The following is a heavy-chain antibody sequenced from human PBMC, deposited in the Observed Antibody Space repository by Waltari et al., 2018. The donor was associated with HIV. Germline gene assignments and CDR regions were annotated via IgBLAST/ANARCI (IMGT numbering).Heavy chain of an antibody. J-gene: IGHJ3*02. V-gene: IGHV4-4*07. D-gene: IGHD5-12*01. CDR2: IYTSGST. CDR3: ARVAGGFDIAHAFDI. Sequence: QVQLQESGPGLVKPSETLSLTCTVSGGSTSSYSWSWIRQPAGKGLEWIGRIYTSGSTNYNPSLKSRVTRSVDTSKNQFSLKLSSVTAADTAVYYCARVAGGFDIAHAFDIWGQGTMVTVSS. CDR1: GGSTSSYS.